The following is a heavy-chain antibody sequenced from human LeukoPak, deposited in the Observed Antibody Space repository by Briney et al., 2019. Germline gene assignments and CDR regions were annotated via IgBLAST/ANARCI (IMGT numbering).Heavy chain of an antibody. J-gene: IGHJ4*02. CDR2: IKSTANGYAT. V-gene: IGHV3-73*01. D-gene: IGHD3-10*01. CDR1: GFTLSVYA. CDR3: TGNYYGSGSYADFDY. Sequence: PGGSLRLSCAASGFTLSVYAMHWVRQAPGKGLEWVGRIKSTANGYATAYAASVKGRFTISRDDSKNTAYLHMDSLKTADTAVYYCTGNYYGSGSYADFDYWGQGTLVTVTS.